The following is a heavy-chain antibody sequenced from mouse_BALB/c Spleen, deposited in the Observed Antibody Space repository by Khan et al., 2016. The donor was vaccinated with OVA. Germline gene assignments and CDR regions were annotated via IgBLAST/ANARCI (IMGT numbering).Heavy chain of an antibody. V-gene: IGHV1-76*01. CDR2: IYTGTGST. D-gene: IGHD1-3*01. CDR3: ARGGDDNHGMDY. CDR1: GYIFTSYW. J-gene: IGHJ4*01. Sequence: QVQLKESGAELVRPGASVKLSCKTSGYIFTSYWIHWVKQRSGQGLEWIARIYTGTGSTYYNEKFKGKATLPADKSSSTAYMQLSSLKSEDSGVYFWARGGDDNHGMDYWGQGTSVTVAS.